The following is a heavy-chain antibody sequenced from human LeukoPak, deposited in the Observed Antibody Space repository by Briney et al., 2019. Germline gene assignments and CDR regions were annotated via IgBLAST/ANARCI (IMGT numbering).Heavy chain of an antibody. CDR1: GFSLSTSGVG. J-gene: IGHJ4*02. V-gene: IGHV2-5*02. CDR2: IYWDDEK. D-gene: IGHD6-13*01. CDR3: AHSHGYGSSWSGFDS. Sequence: SGPTLVKPTQTLTLTCTFSGFSLSTSGVGVGWIRQPPGKALEWLALIYWDDEKRHSPSLKSRLTITKDTSKNQVVLTMTNMDPVDTATYYCAHSHGYGSSWSGFDSWGQGTLVTVSS.